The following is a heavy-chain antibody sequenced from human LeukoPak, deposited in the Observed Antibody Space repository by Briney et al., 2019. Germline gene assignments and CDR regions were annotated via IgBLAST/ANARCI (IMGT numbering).Heavy chain of an antibody. D-gene: IGHD1-26*01. CDR2: ITTYNGYT. CDR1: DYTFTNYG. V-gene: IGHV1-18*01. J-gene: IGHJ4*02. Sequence: ASVTVSYTASDYTFTNYGISWMRQAPGQGLEWMGWITTYNGYTNYAQKFQGRVTMTTDTSTSTAYMELRSLRSDDAAVYYCARLSGSYYIFDYWGQGTLVTVSS. CDR3: ARLSGSYYIFDY.